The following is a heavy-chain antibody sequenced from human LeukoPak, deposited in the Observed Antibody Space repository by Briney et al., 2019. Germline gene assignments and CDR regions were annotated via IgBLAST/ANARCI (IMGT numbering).Heavy chain of an antibody. D-gene: IGHD3-22*01. CDR1: GYSFTSYW. CDR2: IYPGDSDT. J-gene: IGHJ4*02. Sequence: GESLKISCKGSGYSFTSYWIGWVRQMPGKGLEWMGIIYPGDSDTRYSPSFQGRVTISADKSISTAYLQWSSLKASDTAMYYCARLQGLDSSGYWGYYFDYWGQGTLVTVSS. V-gene: IGHV5-51*01. CDR3: ARLQGLDSSGYWGYYFDY.